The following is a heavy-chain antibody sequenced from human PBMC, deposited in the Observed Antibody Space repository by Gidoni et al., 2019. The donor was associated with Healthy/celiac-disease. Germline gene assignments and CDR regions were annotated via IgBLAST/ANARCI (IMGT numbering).Heavy chain of an antibody. CDR1: GFTFSSYA. CDR3: AKDGLRAAAGAGYYFDY. CDR2: ISGSGGST. V-gene: IGHV3-23*01. J-gene: IGHJ4*02. Sequence: EVQLLESGGGLVQPGGSLSLSCAASGFTFSSYAMSWVRQAPGKGLEWVSAISGSGGSTYYADSVKGRFTISRDNSKNTLYLQMNSLRAEDTAVYYCAKDGLRAAAGAGYYFDYWGQGTLVTVSS. D-gene: IGHD6-13*01.